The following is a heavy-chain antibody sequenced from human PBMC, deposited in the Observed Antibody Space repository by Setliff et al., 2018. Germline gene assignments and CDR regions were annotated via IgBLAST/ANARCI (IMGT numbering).Heavy chain of an antibody. Sequence: PSETLSLTCTVSGGSISSGNYYWSWIRQPAGKAPEWIGHIFSKGSTNYNPSLKSRVTISVDTSKNQFSLKLSSVTAADTAVYYCARGRVRYSYGRAQHDAFDIWGQGTMVTVS. V-gene: IGHV4-61*09. CDR2: IFSKGST. D-gene: IGHD5-18*01. CDR3: ARGRVRYSYGRAQHDAFDI. J-gene: IGHJ3*02. CDR1: GGSISSGNYY.